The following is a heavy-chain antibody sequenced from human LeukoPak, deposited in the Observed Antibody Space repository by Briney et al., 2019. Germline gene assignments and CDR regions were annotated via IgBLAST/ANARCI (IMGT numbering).Heavy chain of an antibody. CDR3: AKSYYDFWSGYYTGAAFDI. D-gene: IGHD3-3*01. J-gene: IGHJ3*02. V-gene: IGHV3-33*06. Sequence: PGRSLRLSCAASGFTFSSYGMHWVRQAPGKGLEWVAVIWYDGSNKYYADSVKGRFTISRDNSKNTLYLQMNSLRAEDTAVYYCAKSYYDFWSGYYTGAAFDIWGQGTMVTVSS. CDR1: GFTFSSYG. CDR2: IWYDGSNK.